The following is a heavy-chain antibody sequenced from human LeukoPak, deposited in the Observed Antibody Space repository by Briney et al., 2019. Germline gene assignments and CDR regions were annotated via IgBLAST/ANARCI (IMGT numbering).Heavy chain of an antibody. CDR2: ITPLFGTG. V-gene: IGHV1-69*06. Sequence: SVKVSCKTSGGTVNTYTIGWVRQAPGQGLEWMGGITPLFGTGDSAQKLQGRVTITADKSSSTAYMELSGLRSDDTAVYYCAISPGYDFWSGRGHFDFWGQGTLVTVSS. D-gene: IGHD3-3*01. J-gene: IGHJ4*02. CDR3: AISPGYDFWSGRGHFDF. CDR1: GGTVNTYT.